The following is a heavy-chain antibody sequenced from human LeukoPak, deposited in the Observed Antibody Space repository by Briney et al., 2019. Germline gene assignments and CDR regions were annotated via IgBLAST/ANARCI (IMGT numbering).Heavy chain of an antibody. CDR2: ISYDGSNK. Sequence: PGGSLRLSCAASGFTFSSYAMHCVRQAPGKGLEWVAVISYDGSNKYYADSVKGRFTISRDNSKNTLYLQMNSLRAEDTAVYYCARDRTARGLFDYWGQGTLVTVSS. CDR1: GFTFSSYA. V-gene: IGHV3-30*04. J-gene: IGHJ4*02. D-gene: IGHD5-18*01. CDR3: ARDRTARGLFDY.